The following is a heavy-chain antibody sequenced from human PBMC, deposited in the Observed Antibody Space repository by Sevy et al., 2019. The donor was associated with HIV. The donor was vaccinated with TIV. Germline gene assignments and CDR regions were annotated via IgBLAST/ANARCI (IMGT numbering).Heavy chain of an antibody. CDR1: GFTFSSYA. CDR3: AGDPGHITMIVVVKIAGKTAFDV. Sequence: GGSLRLSCAASGFTFSSYAMHWVRQAPGKGLEWVAVISYDGSNKYYTDSVKGRFTISRDNSKNTLYLQMNSLRAEDTAVYYCAGDPGHITMIVVVKIAGKTAFDVWGQGTMVTVSS. CDR2: ISYDGSNK. V-gene: IGHV3-30*04. J-gene: IGHJ3*01. D-gene: IGHD3-22*01.